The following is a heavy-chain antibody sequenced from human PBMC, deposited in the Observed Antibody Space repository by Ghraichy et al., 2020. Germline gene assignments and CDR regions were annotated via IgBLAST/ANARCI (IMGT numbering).Heavy chain of an antibody. D-gene: IGHD5-12*01. CDR3: AGDYSGYGNYYYGMDV. J-gene: IGHJ6*02. CDR1: GFTVSSNY. Sequence: GGSLRLSCAASGFTVSSNYMSWVRQAPGKGLEWVSVIYSGGSTYYADSVKGRFTISRDNSKNTLYLQMNSLRAEDTAVYYCAGDYSGYGNYYYGMDVWGQGTTVTVSS. CDR2: IYSGGST. V-gene: IGHV3-66*02.